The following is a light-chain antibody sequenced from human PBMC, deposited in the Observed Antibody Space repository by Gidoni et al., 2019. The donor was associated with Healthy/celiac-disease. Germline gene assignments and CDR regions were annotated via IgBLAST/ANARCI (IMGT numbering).Light chain of an antibody. V-gene: IGLV1-40*01. J-gene: IGLJ1*01. Sequence: QSVLTQPPSVSGAPGQRVTISCTGSSSNIGAGYDVHWYQQFPGTAPKLLIYGNNNRPAGVPDRFSGSKSGTSASLAITGLQAEDEADYYCQSYDSSLSGQRVFGTGTKVTVL. CDR2: GNN. CDR3: QSYDSSLSGQRV. CDR1: SSNIGAGYD.